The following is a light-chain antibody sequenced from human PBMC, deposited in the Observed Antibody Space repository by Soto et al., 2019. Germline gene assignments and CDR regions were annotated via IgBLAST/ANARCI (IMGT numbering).Light chain of an antibody. Sequence: EIVMTQSPASLSVSPGERATLSCRASRIISKNLAWYQQKPGQSPRFLIYDASTRATGIPARFSGSGSGTDFTLTISSLQSEDSATYYCQQYDDWPGVTFGPGTKVEIK. CDR3: QQYDDWPGVT. CDR1: RIISKN. J-gene: IGKJ3*01. CDR2: DAS. V-gene: IGKV3-15*01.